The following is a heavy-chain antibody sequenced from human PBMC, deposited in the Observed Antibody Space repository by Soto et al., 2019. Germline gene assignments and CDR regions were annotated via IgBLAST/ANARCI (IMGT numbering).Heavy chain of an antibody. J-gene: IGHJ5*02. D-gene: IGHD3-10*01. V-gene: IGHV4-30-2*01. CDR1: GGSISSGGYS. Sequence: LSLTCTVSGGSISSGGYSWSWIRQPPGKGLEWIGYIYHSGSTYYNPSLKSRVTISVDRSKNQFSLKLSSVTAADTAVYYCARVLYGSGTNWFDPWGQGTLVTVSS. CDR2: IYHSGST. CDR3: ARVLYGSGTNWFDP.